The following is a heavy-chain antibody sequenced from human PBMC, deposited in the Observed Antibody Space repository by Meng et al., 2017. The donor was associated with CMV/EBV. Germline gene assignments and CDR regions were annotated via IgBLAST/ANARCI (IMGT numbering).Heavy chain of an antibody. V-gene: IGHV3-30*04. CDR2: ISYDGSNK. CDR3: ARGSAYSVSCVDY. CDR1: GFTFSSYA. Sequence: GESLKISCAASGFTFSSYAMHWVRQAPGKVLEWVAVISYDGSNKYYADSVKGRFTISRDNSKNTLYLQMNSLRAEDTAVYYCARGSAYSVSCVDYWGQGTLVTVSS. D-gene: IGHD1-26*01. J-gene: IGHJ4*02.